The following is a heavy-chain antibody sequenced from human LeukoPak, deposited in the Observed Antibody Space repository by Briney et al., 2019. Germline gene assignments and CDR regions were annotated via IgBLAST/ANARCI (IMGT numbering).Heavy chain of an antibody. V-gene: IGHV1-18*01. CDR2: ISAYNGNT. Sequence: ASVKVSCKASGYTFTSYGISWVRQAPGQGLEWMGWISAYNGNTNYAQKLQGRVTMTTDTSTSTAYMELRSLRSDDTAVYYCARVLGSPSSEYCSGGSCYEYFDYWGQGTLVTVSS. J-gene: IGHJ4*02. CDR1: GYTFTSYG. CDR3: ARVLGSPSSEYCSGGSCYEYFDY. D-gene: IGHD2-15*01.